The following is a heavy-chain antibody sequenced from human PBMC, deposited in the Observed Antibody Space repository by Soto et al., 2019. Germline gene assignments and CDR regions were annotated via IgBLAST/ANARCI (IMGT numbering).Heavy chain of an antibody. CDR2: ISYDGSNK. CDR3: ARGDIVVVVADAPEFDY. V-gene: IGHV3-30-3*01. D-gene: IGHD2-15*01. J-gene: IGHJ4*02. CDR1: GFTFSSYA. Sequence: QVQLVESGGGVVQPGRSLRLSCAASGFTFSSYAMHWVRQAPGKGLEWVAVISYDGSNKYYADSVKGRFTISRDNSKNTLYMQMNRLRAEDTAVYYCARGDIVVVVADAPEFDYWGQGTLVTVSS.